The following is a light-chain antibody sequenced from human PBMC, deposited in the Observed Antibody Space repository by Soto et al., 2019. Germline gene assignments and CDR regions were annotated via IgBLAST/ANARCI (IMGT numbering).Light chain of an antibody. V-gene: IGKV3-15*01. CDR3: QQYNNWPRT. CDR1: QSVSSN. CDR2: GAS. J-gene: IGKJ1*01. Sequence: IVMTQAPATLSVSPGERVTLSCRASQSVSSNLAWYQQKPGQAPRLLIYGASTRATGIPARFSGSGSGTEFTLTISSLQSEDFAVYYCQQYNNWPRTFGQGTKV.